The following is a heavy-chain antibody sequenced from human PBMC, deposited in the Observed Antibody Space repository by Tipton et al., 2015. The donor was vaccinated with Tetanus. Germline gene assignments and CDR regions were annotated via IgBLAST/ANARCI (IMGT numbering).Heavy chain of an antibody. V-gene: IGHV3-33*01. D-gene: IGHD2-15*01. CDR3: ARAYGDCRGGTCYYAGGDWFDP. Sequence: SLRLSCAASGFTFSSYGMHWVRQAPGKGLEWVAVIYYDGSDKYYADSVKGRFTISRDNSKNTLYLQMNSLRAEDTAVYFCARAYGDCRGGTCYYAGGDWFDPWGQGTLVTVSS. CDR1: GFTFSSYG. CDR2: IYYDGSDK. J-gene: IGHJ5*02.